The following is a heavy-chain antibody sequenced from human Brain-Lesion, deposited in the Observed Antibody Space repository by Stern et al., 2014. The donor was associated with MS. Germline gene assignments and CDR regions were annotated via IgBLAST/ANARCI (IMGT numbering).Heavy chain of an antibody. V-gene: IGHV4-39*01. Sequence: VQLLESGPGLVKPSDTLSLTCSVSGDSLSSSTFYWGWIRQPPGKGPEWIGRVYYSGNTYYHPSLKSRVTLSVDTSKNQFSLRLTSVTAADTAVYYCARHQLGYGYAYLRYWGQGTLVTVSS. D-gene: IGHD5-18*01. CDR2: VYYSGNT. J-gene: IGHJ4*02. CDR1: GDSLSSSTFY. CDR3: ARHQLGYGYAYLRY.